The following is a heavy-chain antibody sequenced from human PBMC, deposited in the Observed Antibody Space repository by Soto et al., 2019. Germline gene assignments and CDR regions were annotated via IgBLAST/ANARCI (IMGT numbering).Heavy chain of an antibody. D-gene: IGHD3-22*01. J-gene: IGHJ4*02. Sequence: QVQLVQSGAEVKKPGASVKVSCKASGYTITTYGMSWVRPAPGQGLDWMGWISTYNGNTKYAERLQGRVTMTTDTTTSTAYMELRSLRSDDTAVYYCARGPTDYYDNSGNYFLDYWGQGTLVTVSS. CDR1: GYTITTYG. CDR2: ISTYNGNT. CDR3: ARGPTDYYDNSGNYFLDY. V-gene: IGHV1-18*01.